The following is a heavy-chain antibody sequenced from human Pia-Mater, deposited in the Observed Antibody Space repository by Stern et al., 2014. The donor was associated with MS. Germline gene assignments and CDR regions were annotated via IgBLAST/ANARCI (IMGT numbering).Heavy chain of an antibody. D-gene: IGHD2-15*01. Sequence: QVQLVQSGGGVVQPGRSLRLSCAASGFTLRSYGMPWVRQAPGKGLEWVAVISNDGNEKYYTDSVKGRFTISRDNSKNTLYLQMNSLRTEDTAVYYCAKDRLFCSGGGCYAMDVWGQGTTVTVSS. CDR3: AKDRLFCSGGGCYAMDV. J-gene: IGHJ6*02. CDR2: ISNDGNEK. V-gene: IGHV3-30*18. CDR1: GFTLRSYG.